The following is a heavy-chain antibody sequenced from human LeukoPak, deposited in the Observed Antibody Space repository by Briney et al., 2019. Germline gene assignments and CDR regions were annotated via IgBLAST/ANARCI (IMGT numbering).Heavy chain of an antibody. D-gene: IGHD1-26*01. CDR2: INWNGGGT. Sequence: GGSLRLSCAATGFTFRDYGMHWVRQPPGKGLEWVSSINWNGGGTDYADSVKGRFTISRDNAKNSLYLQLSSLRPEDTALYYCAKHMRATNTYSFFGLDVWGQGTTVTVSS. CDR1: GFTFRDYG. J-gene: IGHJ6*02. V-gene: IGHV3-9*01. CDR3: AKHMRATNTYSFFGLDV.